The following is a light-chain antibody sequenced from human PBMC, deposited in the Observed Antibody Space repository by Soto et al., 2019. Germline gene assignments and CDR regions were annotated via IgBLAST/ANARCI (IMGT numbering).Light chain of an antibody. CDR3: SSYAASNNLV. CDR1: SSDVGGYNY. J-gene: IGLJ2*01. V-gene: IGLV2-8*01. Sequence: QSALTQPPSASGSPGQSVTISCTGTSSDVGGYNYVSWYQRHPAKAPKLIIYEVTKRPSGVPDRFSGSKSGNTASLTVSGLQAEDESDYYCSSYAASNNLVFGGGTSSPS. CDR2: EVT.